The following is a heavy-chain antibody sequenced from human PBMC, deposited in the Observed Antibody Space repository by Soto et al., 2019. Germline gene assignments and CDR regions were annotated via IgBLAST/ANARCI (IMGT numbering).Heavy chain of an antibody. J-gene: IGHJ4*02. CDR3: AKDGNVYSSGWYAPSLDY. D-gene: IGHD6-19*01. Sequence: QVQLVESGGGVVQPGRSLRLSCAASGFTFSSYGMHWVRQAPGKGLEWVAVISYDGSTKYYADSVKGRFTISRDNSKNTLDLQMISLRAEDTAVFYCAKDGNVYSSGWYAPSLDYWGQGTLVTVSS. CDR1: GFTFSSYG. CDR2: ISYDGSTK. V-gene: IGHV3-30*18.